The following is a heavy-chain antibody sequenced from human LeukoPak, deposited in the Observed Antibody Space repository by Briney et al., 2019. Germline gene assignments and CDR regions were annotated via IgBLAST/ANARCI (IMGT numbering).Heavy chain of an antibody. D-gene: IGHD4-17*01. CDR1: GFTFSTSA. CDR2: TIVGSGAT. V-gene: IGHV1-58*01. J-gene: IGHJ3*01. CDR3: AAELYGVYTDCCTFHL. Sequence: SVKVSCKTSGFTFSTSAVQWVRQARGQRLEWIGWTIVGSGATNYAQSLQGRFTITRDMSTNTAYMELSSLGSEDSAVYYSAAELYGVYTDCCTFHLWGQGTVVTVSS.